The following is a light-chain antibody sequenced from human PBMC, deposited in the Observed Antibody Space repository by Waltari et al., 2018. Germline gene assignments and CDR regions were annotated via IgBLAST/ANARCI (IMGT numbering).Light chain of an antibody. V-gene: IGKV3-20*01. CDR1: QNVGKY. Sequence: EFLLTQSPGTASVSPGEVVTLSCRASQNVGKYLAWYQQRPGQPPRLLIYHASNRAIGIPDRFSGSGSGTAFSLTISRLEPEDFAVYYCQKYVTLPATFGQGTKVEIK. J-gene: IGKJ1*01. CDR2: HAS. CDR3: QKYVTLPAT.